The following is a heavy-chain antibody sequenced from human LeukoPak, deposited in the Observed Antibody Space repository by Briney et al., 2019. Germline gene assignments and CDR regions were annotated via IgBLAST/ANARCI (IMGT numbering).Heavy chain of an antibody. Sequence: PSSETLSLTCTVSGGSISSSSYYWGWVRQAPGKGLEWVSAISGSGGSTYYADSVKGRFTISRDNSKNTLYLQMNSLRAEDTAVYYCARDYTGPLDNWGQGTLVTVSS. CDR3: ARDYTGPLDN. D-gene: IGHD3-16*01. V-gene: IGHV3-23*01. CDR1: GGSISSSSYY. CDR2: ISGSGGST. J-gene: IGHJ4*02.